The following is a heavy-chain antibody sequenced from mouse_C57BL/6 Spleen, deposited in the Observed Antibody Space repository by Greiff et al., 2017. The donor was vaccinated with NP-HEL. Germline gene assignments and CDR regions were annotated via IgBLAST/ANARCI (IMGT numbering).Heavy chain of an antibody. D-gene: IGHD2-5*01. V-gene: IGHV1-69*01. J-gene: IGHJ2*01. Sequence: VQLQQPGAELVMPGASVKLSCKASGYTFTSYWMHWVKQRPGQGLAWIGEIDPSDSYTNYNQKFKGKSTLTVDKSSSTAYMQLSSLTSEDSAVYYCARRGLYSNYFDYWGQGTTLTVSS. CDR1: GYTFTSYW. CDR2: IDPSDSYT. CDR3: ARRGLYSNYFDY.